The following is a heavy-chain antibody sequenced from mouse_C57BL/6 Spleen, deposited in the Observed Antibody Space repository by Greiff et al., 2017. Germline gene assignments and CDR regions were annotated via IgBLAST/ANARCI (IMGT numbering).Heavy chain of an antibody. D-gene: IGHD3-2*02. CDR2: INPSNGGT. CDR1: GYTFTSYW. Sequence: QVQLQQPGTELVKPGASVKLSCKASGYTFTSYWMHWVKQRPGQGLEWIGNINPSNGGTNYNEKFKSKATLTVDKSASTAYMQLSSLTSEDSAVYYCARKGSSGPWFAYWGQGTLVTVSA. J-gene: IGHJ3*01. V-gene: IGHV1-53*01. CDR3: ARKGSSGPWFAY.